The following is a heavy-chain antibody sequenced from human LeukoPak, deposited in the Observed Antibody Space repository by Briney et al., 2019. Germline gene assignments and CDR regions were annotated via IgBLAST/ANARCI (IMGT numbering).Heavy chain of an antibody. CDR3: ARDVVVAATGRSGGDYYGMDV. CDR2: IKQDGSEK. V-gene: IGHV3-7*01. J-gene: IGHJ6*02. CDR1: GFTFSSYW. Sequence: GGSLRLSCAASGFTFSSYWMSWVRQAPGQGLEWVANIKQDGSEKYYVDSVKGRFTISRDNAKNSLYLQMNSLRAEDTAVYYCARDVVVAATGRSGGDYYGMDVWGQGTTVTVSS. D-gene: IGHD2-15*01.